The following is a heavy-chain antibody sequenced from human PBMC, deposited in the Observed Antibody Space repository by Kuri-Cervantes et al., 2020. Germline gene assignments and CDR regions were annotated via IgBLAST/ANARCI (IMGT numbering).Heavy chain of an antibody. CDR3: ARGRNRSALYFDY. J-gene: IGHJ4*02. CDR2: INHSGST. CDR1: GGSISSYY. V-gene: IGHV4-34*01. Sequence: SETLSLTCTVSGGSISSYYWSWIRQPPGKGLEWIGEINHSGSTNYNPSLKSRVTISVDTSKNQFSLKLSSVTAADTAVYYCARGRNRSALYFDYWGQGTLVTVSS.